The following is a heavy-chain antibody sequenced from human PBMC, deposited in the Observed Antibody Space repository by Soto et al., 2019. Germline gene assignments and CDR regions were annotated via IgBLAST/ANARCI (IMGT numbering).Heavy chain of an antibody. CDR3: AHISRLPSEFYYMDV. D-gene: IGHD4-17*01. J-gene: IGHJ6*03. Sequence: QITLKESGPTLVKPTQTLTLTCTFSGFSLTTGRVGVGWIRQPPGKALEWLALIYWDDDKRYSPSLKSRLTITKDTTKSQVVLTMTYMDPVDTATYYCAHISRLPSEFYYMDVWGKGTTVTVSS. CDR2: IYWDDDK. CDR1: GFSLTTGRVG. V-gene: IGHV2-5*02.